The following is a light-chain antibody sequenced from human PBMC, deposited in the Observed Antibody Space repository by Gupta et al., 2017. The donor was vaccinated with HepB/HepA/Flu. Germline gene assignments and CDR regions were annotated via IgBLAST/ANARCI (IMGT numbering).Light chain of an antibody. J-gene: IGLJ1*01. CDR2: DVS. CDR3: NSYTSSDTYV. Sequence: QSALTQPAPVSGSPGQSITISCTGTSRDVGGYNYVSLYQQHPGKAPKLMIFDVSNRPSGVSNRFSCSNSGNTSSLTISGLHAEDDADYYCNSYTSSDTYVFGTGTKVTVL. CDR1: SRDVGGYNY. V-gene: IGLV2-14*01.